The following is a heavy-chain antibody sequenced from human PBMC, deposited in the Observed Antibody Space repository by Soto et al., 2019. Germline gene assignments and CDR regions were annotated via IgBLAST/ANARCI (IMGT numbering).Heavy chain of an antibody. D-gene: IGHD3-16*02. CDR1: GGSFSGYY. CDR2: INHSGST. J-gene: IGHJ6*02. CDR3: ARNIMITFGGGIAPGYYYGMDV. V-gene: IGHV4-34*01. Sequence: SETLSLTCAVYGGSFSGYYWSWIRQPPGKGLEWIGEINHSGSTNYNPSLKSRVTISVDTSKNQFSLKLSSVTAADTAVYYCARNIMITFGGGIAPGYYYGMDVWGQGTTVTVS.